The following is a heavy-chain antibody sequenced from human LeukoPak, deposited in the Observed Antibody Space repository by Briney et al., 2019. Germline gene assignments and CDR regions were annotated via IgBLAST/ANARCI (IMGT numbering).Heavy chain of an antibody. J-gene: IGHJ4*02. V-gene: IGHV4-39*01. Sequence: SETLSLTCTVSGGSISSSSYYWGWIRQPPGKGLEWIGSIYYSGSTYYNPSLKSRVTISVDTSKNQFSLKLSSVTAADTAVYYCARHDYGDYGGVDYWGQGTLVTVSS. CDR1: GGSISSSSYY. CDR2: IYYSGST. D-gene: IGHD4-17*01. CDR3: ARHDYGDYGGVDY.